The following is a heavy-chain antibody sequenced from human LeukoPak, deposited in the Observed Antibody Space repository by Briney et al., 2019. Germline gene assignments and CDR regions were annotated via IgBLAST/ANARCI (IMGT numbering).Heavy chain of an antibody. CDR1: GFTFSSYG. CDR2: IRYDGGNK. CDR3: AKQGRIAASKAYVDDAFDI. D-gene: IGHD6-25*01. J-gene: IGHJ3*02. V-gene: IGHV3-30*02. Sequence: PGGSLRLSCAASGFTFSSYGMHWVRQAPGKGLEWVAFIRYDGGNKYYADSVKGRFTISRDNSKNTLYLQMNSLRAEDTAVYYCAKQGRIAASKAYVDDAFDIWGQGTMVTVSS.